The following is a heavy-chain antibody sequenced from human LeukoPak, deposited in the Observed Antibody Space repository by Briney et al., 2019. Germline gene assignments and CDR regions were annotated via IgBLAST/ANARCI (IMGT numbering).Heavy chain of an antibody. V-gene: IGHV3-53*01. J-gene: IGHJ4*02. CDR1: GFTVSSNY. CDR2: IYSGGST. D-gene: IGHD5-18*01. Sequence: GGSLRLSCAASGFTVSSNYMSWVRQAPGKGLEWVSIIYSGGSTYYADSVKGRFTISRDNSKNTLYLQMSSLKASDTAMYYCARVALRGYSYGGDYWGQGTLVTVSS. CDR3: ARVALRGYSYGGDY.